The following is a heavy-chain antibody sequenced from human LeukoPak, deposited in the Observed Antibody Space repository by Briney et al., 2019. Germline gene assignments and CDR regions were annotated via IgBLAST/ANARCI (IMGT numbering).Heavy chain of an antibody. CDR3: TTDSATVVTLNDAFDI. J-gene: IGHJ3*02. CDR1: GFTFSSAW. CDR2: IKSKPDGGTA. D-gene: IGHD4-23*01. Sequence: GGSLRLSCGASGFTFSSAWMNWVRQAPGKGLEWVGRIKSKPDGGTADYAAPVKGRFTISRDDSENTLYLQMDSLKTEDTAVYYCTTDSATVVTLNDAFDIWGQGTMVTVSS. V-gene: IGHV3-15*01.